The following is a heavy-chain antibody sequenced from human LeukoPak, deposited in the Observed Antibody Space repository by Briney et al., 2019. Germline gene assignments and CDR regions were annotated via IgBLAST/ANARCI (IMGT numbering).Heavy chain of an antibody. CDR1: GFTFSDYY. J-gene: IGHJ5*02. CDR3: ARDYSGEWEQLTGWWFDP. V-gene: IGHV3-11*01. Sequence: GGSLRLSCAASGFTFSDYYMNWIRQAPGKGLEWVSYISSGGGTRSYADSVKGRFTISRDNAKNSLYLQMNSLRAADTAVYYCARDYSGEWEQLTGWWFDPWGQGTLVIVSS. D-gene: IGHD1-26*01. CDR2: ISSGGGTR.